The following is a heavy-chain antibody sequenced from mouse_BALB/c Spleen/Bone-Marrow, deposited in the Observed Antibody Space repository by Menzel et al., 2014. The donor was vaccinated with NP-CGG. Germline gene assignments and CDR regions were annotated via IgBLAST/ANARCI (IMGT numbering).Heavy chain of an antibody. D-gene: IGHD1-1*01. Sequence: QVQLKESGAELVKPGASVKLSCKASGYTFSSYYMYWVKQRPGQGLEWIGKINPSNGGTKFNEKFKSKATLTVDKSSSTAYMQLSSLTSEDSAVYYCTRSNYGYWYFDVWGAGTTVTVSS. CDR1: GYTFSSYY. V-gene: IGHV1-53*01. J-gene: IGHJ1*01. CDR3: TRSNYGYWYFDV. CDR2: INPSNGGT.